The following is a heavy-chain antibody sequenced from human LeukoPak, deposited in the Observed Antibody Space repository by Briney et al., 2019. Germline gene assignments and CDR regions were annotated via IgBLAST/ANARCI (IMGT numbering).Heavy chain of an antibody. J-gene: IGHJ4*02. Sequence: GGSLRLSCAASGFTFSSYEMHWDRQAPGKGLEYVSTISSDGGSTYYANSVKGGFTISRDNSKNTLYLQMGSLRAEDMAVYYCARGGGYCSGGSCYGIDYWGQGTLVTVSS. CDR3: ARGGGYCSGGSCYGIDY. CDR2: ISSDGGST. D-gene: IGHD2-15*01. CDR1: GFTFSSYE. V-gene: IGHV3-64*01.